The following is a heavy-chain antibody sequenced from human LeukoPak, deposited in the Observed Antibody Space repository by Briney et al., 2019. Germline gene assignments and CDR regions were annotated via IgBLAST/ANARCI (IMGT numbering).Heavy chain of an antibody. D-gene: IGHD1-26*01. Sequence: GGSLRLSCAASGFKFDDHGMSWVRQVPGKGLEWVSGLNWNGGRTGYADSVKGRFTISRDNAKNSLYLQMNSLRAEDTAFYYCAKDRSFIGLDIWGQGTLVIVSS. CDR3: AKDRSFIGLDI. J-gene: IGHJ3*02. V-gene: IGHV3-20*04. CDR2: LNWNGGRT. CDR1: GFKFDDHG.